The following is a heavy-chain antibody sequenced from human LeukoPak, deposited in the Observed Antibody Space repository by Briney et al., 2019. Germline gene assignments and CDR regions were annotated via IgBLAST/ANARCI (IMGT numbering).Heavy chain of an antibody. Sequence: SETLSLTCTVSGGSISSGSYYWSWIRQPGGKGLEWIGRIYTSGSTNYNPSLKSRVTISVDTSKNQFSLKLSSVTAADTAVYYCARVRIAAAYDAFDIWGQGTMVTVSS. D-gene: IGHD6-13*01. CDR3: ARVRIAAAYDAFDI. CDR2: IYTSGST. J-gene: IGHJ3*02. V-gene: IGHV4-61*02. CDR1: GGSISSGSYY.